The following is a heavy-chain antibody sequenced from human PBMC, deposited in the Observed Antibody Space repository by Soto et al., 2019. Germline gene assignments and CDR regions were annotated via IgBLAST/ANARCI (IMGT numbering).Heavy chain of an antibody. CDR2: ISWNSGII. Sequence: EVQLVESGGGLVQPGRSLRLSCAASGFTFDDYAMHWVRQAPGKGQEWVSGISWNSGIIDYADSVQVRLTISRDNAKNSLYLQMNSLRAEDTALYYCAKGYSYGVLEPVGDWGHGNLVTGSS. J-gene: IGHJ4*01. CDR3: AKGYSYGVLEPVGD. V-gene: IGHV3-9*01. D-gene: IGHD5-18*01. CDR1: GFTFDDYA.